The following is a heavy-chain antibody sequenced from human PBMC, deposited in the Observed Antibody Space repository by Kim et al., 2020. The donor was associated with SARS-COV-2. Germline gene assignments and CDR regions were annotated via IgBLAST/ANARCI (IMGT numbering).Heavy chain of an antibody. V-gene: IGHV4-59*08. D-gene: IGHD3-10*01. J-gene: IGHJ4*02. CDR3: ASHVSGSGSFYEF. Sequence: NYNSSLKSRVTLSVDPSRNQFSLDLMSVTAADTAVYFCASHVSGSGSFYEFWGQGTLVTVSS.